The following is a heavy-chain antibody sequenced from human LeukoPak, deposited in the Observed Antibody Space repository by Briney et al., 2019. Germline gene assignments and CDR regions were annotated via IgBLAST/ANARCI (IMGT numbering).Heavy chain of an antibody. J-gene: IGHJ4*02. CDR1: GFTFSSYA. CDR2: ISYDGSNK. Sequence: PGGSLRLSCAASGFTFSSYAMHWVRQAPGKGLEWVAVISYDGSNKYYADSVKGRFTISRDNSKNTLYLQMNSLRAEDTAVYYCARGMWMVRGVITPVDYWGQGTLVTVSS. D-gene: IGHD3-10*01. CDR3: ARGMWMVRGVITPVDY. V-gene: IGHV3-30*04.